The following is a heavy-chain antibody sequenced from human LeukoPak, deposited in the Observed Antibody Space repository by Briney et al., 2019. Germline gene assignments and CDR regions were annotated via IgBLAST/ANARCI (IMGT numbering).Heavy chain of an antibody. CDR2: IYYSGST. Sequence: PSETLSLTCTVSGGSISSYYWSWIRQPPGKGLEWIGYIYYSGSTNYNPSLKSRVTISVDTSKNQFSLKLSSVTAADTAVYYCARRKFGYYYDSSGYRPDAFDIWGQGTMVTVSS. CDR3: ARRKFGYYYDSSGYRPDAFDI. D-gene: IGHD3-22*01. J-gene: IGHJ3*02. CDR1: GGSISSYY. V-gene: IGHV4-59*12.